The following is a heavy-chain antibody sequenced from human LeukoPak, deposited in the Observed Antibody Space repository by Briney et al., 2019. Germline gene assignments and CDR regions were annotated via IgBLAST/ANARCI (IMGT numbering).Heavy chain of an antibody. Sequence: XMTWVXQAXXXXLXWVANIKQDGSNKSYVDSGKGRFTISRDNAKKSLYLQMNSLRAEDTAIYYCTRVGYIDEGIDYWGQGTLVTVSS. V-gene: IGHV3-7*04. CDR2: IKQDGSNK. CDR1: X. D-gene: IGHD5-24*01. J-gene: IGHJ4*02. CDR3: TRVGYIDEGIDY.